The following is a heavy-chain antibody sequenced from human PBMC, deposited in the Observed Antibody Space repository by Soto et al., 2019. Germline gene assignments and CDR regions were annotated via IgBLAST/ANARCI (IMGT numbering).Heavy chain of an antibody. D-gene: IGHD5-12*01. CDR2: ISGSGGTT. CDR3: SKDQETYDFSYGMDV. Sequence: GGSLRLSCAASGFTFRIYAMTWVRQAPGRGLEWVSAISGSGGTTYYADSVKGRFTISRDNSKNTLYLQMNSLRAEDTAVYYCSKDQETYDFSYGMDVWGQGTTVTVSS. J-gene: IGHJ6*02. V-gene: IGHV3-23*01. CDR1: GFTFRIYA.